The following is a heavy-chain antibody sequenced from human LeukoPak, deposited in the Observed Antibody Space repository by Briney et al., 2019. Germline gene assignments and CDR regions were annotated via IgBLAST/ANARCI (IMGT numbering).Heavy chain of an antibody. CDR2: ISAYNGNT. Sequence: VASVKVSCKASGYTFTSYGISWVRQAPGQGLEWMEWISAYNGNTNYAQKLQGRVTMTTDTSTSTAYMELRSLRSDDTAVYYCARVPVAARNYYYYGMDVWGQGTTVTVSS. D-gene: IGHD6-6*01. J-gene: IGHJ6*02. V-gene: IGHV1-18*01. CDR3: ARVPVAARNYYYYGMDV. CDR1: GYTFTSYG.